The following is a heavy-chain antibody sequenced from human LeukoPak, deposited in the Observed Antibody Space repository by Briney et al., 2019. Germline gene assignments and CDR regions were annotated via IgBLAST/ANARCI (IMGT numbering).Heavy chain of an antibody. CDR3: ARSLPYGTTWYGRSDF. V-gene: IGHV3-7*03. Sequence: GGSLRLSCAASGLPFNAYWMTWVRQAPGKGLEWVANIRQDGDTKYYVDSVKGRFTISRDNAMNSLYLQMNSLRAEDTAIYYCARSLPYGTTWYGRSDFWGQGTLVTVSS. CDR2: IRQDGDTK. CDR1: GLPFNAYW. J-gene: IGHJ4*02. D-gene: IGHD6-13*01.